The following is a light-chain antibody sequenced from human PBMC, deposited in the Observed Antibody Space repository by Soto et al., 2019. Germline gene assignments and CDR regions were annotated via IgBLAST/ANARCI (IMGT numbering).Light chain of an antibody. Sequence: DIQLTQSPSFLSASVGDRVTITCRASQSIGKHLNWYQQKPGKAPKSLIYGASTLQSGVPSRFTGSGSGTDFTLTVNSLQAEDFATYYCQQSYTRPTTFGQGTRLEI. J-gene: IGKJ5*01. CDR1: QSIGKH. V-gene: IGKV1-39*01. CDR2: GAS. CDR3: QQSYTRPTT.